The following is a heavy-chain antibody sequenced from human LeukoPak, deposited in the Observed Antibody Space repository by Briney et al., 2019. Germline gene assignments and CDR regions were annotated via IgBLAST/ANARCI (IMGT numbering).Heavy chain of an antibody. J-gene: IGHJ6*03. CDR3: ARVPNSGWYSPHMDV. V-gene: IGHV1-18*01. D-gene: IGHD6-19*01. CDR1: GYTFTSHG. CDR2: ISAYNGNT. Sequence: AAAKVSCKASGYTFTSHGISWVRQAPGQGLEWMGWISAYNGNTNYAQKFQGRVTITADKSTSTAYMELSSLRSEDTAVYYCARVPNSGWYSPHMDVWGKGTTVTVPS.